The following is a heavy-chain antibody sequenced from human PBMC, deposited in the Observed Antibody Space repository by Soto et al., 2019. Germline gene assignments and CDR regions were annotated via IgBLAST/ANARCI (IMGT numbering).Heavy chain of an antibody. V-gene: IGHV4-31*03. D-gene: IGHD2-2*01. CDR2: IYYSGST. CDR1: GGSISSGGYY. CDR3: ASLIVVVPAARGYGWFDP. Sequence: PSETLSLTCTVSGGSISSGGYYWSWIRQHPGKGLEWIGYIYYSGSTYYNPSLKSRVTTSVDTSKNQFSLKLSSVTAADTAVYYCASLIVVVPAARGYGWFDPWGQGTLVTVSS. J-gene: IGHJ5*02.